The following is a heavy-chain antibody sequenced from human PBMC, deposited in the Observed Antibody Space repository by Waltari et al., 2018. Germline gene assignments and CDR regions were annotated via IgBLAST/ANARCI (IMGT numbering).Heavy chain of an antibody. V-gene: IGHV3-33*01. D-gene: IGHD2-2*01. CDR3: ARAATVPAAECDY. CDR2: IWYDGSNK. CDR1: GFTFSSYG. Sequence: QVQLVESGGGVVQPGRSLRLSCAASGFTFSSYGMHWVRQAPGKGLEWVAVIWYDGSNKYYADSVKGRFTISRDNSKNTLYLQMNSLRAEDMAVYYCARAATVPAAECDYWGQGTLVTVSS. J-gene: IGHJ4*02.